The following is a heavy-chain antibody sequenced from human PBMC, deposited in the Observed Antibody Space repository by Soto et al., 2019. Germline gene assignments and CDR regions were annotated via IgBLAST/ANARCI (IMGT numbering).Heavy chain of an antibody. Sequence: VGSLRLSCAASGFTFSSYGMHWVRQAPGKGLEWVAVIWYDGSNKYYADSVKGRFTISRDNSKNTLYLQMNSLRAEDTAVYYCARDNIVVVPAAMWFDPWGQGTLVTVSS. CDR2: IWYDGSNK. CDR1: GFTFSSYG. D-gene: IGHD2-2*01. CDR3: ARDNIVVVPAAMWFDP. V-gene: IGHV3-33*01. J-gene: IGHJ5*02.